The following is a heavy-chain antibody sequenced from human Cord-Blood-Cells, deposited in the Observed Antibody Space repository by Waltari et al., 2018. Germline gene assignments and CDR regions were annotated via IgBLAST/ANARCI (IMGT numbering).Heavy chain of an antibody. CDR1: GFTFGDYA. J-gene: IGHJ4*02. Sequence: EVQLVESGGGLVKPGRSLRLSCTASGFTFGDYAMSWFGQAPGKGLEWVGFIRSKAYGGTTEYAASVKGRFTISRDDSKSIAYLQMNSLKTEDTAVYYCTSNPVAGDYWGQGTLVTVSS. CDR3: TSNPVAGDY. D-gene: IGHD6-19*01. V-gene: IGHV3-49*05. CDR2: IRSKAYGGTT.